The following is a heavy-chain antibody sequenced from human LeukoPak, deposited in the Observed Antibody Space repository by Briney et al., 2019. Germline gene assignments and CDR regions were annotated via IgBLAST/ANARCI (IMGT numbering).Heavy chain of an antibody. J-gene: IGHJ4*02. D-gene: IGHD5-12*01. V-gene: IGHV3-7*01. CDR1: GFNSSRDW. Sequence: PGRSLRLSCAASGFNSSRDWMSWVRQAPGKGLEWVGNIKYDGSQKFYVDSLKGRFTISRDNAKNSLYLQMNRLRAQDTAVYYCARGYSGLLYWGQGALVTVSS. CDR2: IKYDGSQK. CDR3: ARGYSGLLY.